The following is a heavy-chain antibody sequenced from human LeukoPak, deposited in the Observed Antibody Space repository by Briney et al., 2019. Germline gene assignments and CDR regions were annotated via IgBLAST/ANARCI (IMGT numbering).Heavy chain of an antibody. J-gene: IGHJ6*02. D-gene: IGHD3-22*01. V-gene: IGHV3-7*01. Sequence: GSLRLSCAASEFTFSSYWMSWVRQGPGKGLEWVANIDQDGIEKNYVASVKGRFIITRDNAKKSLYLEMDSLRVEDTAVYYCARGDDSSGYYYEAYYYGMNVWGQGTTVTVSS. CDR3: ARGDDSSGYYYEAYYYGMNV. CDR2: IDQDGIEK. CDR1: EFTFSSYW.